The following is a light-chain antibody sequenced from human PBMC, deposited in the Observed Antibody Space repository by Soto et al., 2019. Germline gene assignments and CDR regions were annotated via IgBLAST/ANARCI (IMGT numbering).Light chain of an antibody. J-gene: IGLJ1*01. CDR3: CSYAGSSTYV. V-gene: IGLV2-23*01. Sequence: QSVLTQPASVSGSPGQSITISCTGTSSDIGSYNLVSWYQQHSGKAPKLMIYEGSKRPSGVSNRFSGSKSGNTASLTISGLQAEDEADYYCCSYAGSSTYVFGTGTQLTVL. CDR1: SSDIGSYNL. CDR2: EGS.